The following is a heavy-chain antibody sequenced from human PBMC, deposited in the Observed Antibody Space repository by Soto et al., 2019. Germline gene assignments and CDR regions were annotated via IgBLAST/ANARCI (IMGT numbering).Heavy chain of an antibody. CDR2: IYDSVNT. J-gene: IGHJ4*02. D-gene: IGHD3-9*01. Sequence: SETLSLTCTVSGDSLSSGGHYWSWIRQHPGKGLEWIGHIYDSVNTYYSPSLRSRVTISADMSKNQFSLNLRSVTAADTAVYYCARVDHRGYFAILTDYWGQGTPVTVSS. CDR1: GDSLSSGGHY. CDR3: ARVDHRGYFAILTDY. V-gene: IGHV4-31*03.